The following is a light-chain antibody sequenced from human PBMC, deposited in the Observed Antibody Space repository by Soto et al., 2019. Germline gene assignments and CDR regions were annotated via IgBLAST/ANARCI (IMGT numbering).Light chain of an antibody. CDR1: SSDVGSHNL. Sequence: QSALTQPASVSGSPGQSITISCTGTSSDVGSHNLVSWYQQYPGKAPKLIIFEASKRPSGVSSRFSGSKSGNTASLTISGLQAEDEADYYCCSYTRTGTLVFAGGTKLTVL. CDR3: CSYTRTGTLV. J-gene: IGLJ2*01. V-gene: IGLV2-14*02. CDR2: EAS.